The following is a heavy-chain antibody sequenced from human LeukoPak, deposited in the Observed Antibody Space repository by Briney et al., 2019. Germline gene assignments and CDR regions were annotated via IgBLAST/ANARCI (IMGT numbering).Heavy chain of an antibody. CDR1: GYSISSGYY. CDR2: IYHSGST. Sequence: SETLSLTCTVSGYSISSGYYWGWIRQPPGMGLEWIGSIYHSGSTYYNPSLKSRVIISVDTSKNQISLKLSSVTAADTAVFHCARVHNSILGHWLDPWGQGVLVTVSS. CDR3: ARVHNSILGHWLDP. D-gene: IGHD5-24*01. J-gene: IGHJ5*02. V-gene: IGHV4-38-2*02.